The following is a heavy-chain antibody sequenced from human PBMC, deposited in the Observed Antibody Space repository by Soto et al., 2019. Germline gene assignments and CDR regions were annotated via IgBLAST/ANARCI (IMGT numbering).Heavy chain of an antibody. CDR3: ARDTGGVCYSSSCAFDI. CDR2: IYHSGST. J-gene: IGHJ3*02. V-gene: IGHV4-4*02. Sequence: QVQLQESGPGLVKPSGTLSLTCAVSGGSISSSNWWSWVRQPPGKGLEWIVEIYHSGSTNYNPSLKGRLTISVETSKHQFSLKLGCVTAADTSVYYCARDTGGVCYSSSCAFDIWGQGRMVAVSS. CDR1: GGSISSSNW. D-gene: IGHD2-8*02.